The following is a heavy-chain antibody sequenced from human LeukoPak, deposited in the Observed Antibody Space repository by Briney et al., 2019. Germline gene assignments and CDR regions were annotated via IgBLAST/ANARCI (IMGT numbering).Heavy chain of an antibody. CDR1: GYNFIDYY. D-gene: IGHD1-1*01. V-gene: IGHV1-8*02. CDR2: MNPNSDNT. J-gene: IGHJ4*02. CDR3: ARAYNWNDFGY. Sequence: ASVKVSCKASGYNFIDYYIHWVRQAPGQGLEWMGWMNPNSDNTGCAQKFQGRVTMTRNTSISTAYMELSSLRSEDTAVYYCARAYNWNDFGYWGQGTLVTVSS.